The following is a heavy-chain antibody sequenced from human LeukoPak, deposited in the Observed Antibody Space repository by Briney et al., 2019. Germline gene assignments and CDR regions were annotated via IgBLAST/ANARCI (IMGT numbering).Heavy chain of an antibody. J-gene: IGHJ6*02. CDR3: AKQGVRGVLMVASSGGMDV. Sequence: GGSLRLSCAATGFTFSSYAMTWVRQAPGKGLQYVSTISGSGGRTYYADSVKGRFTISRDNSKNTLSLQMNSLRAEDTAVYYCAKQGVRGVLMVASSGGMDVWGQGTTVTVSS. CDR2: ISGSGGRT. D-gene: IGHD3-10*01. CDR1: GFTFSSYA. V-gene: IGHV3-23*01.